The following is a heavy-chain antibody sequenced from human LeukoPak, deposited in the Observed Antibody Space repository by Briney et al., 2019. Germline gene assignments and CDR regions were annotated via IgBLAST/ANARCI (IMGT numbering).Heavy chain of an antibody. V-gene: IGHV4-59*11. J-gene: IGHJ4*02. Sequence: SETLSLTCTVSGGSISSHYWSWIRQPPGKGLEWIGYIYYSGSTNYNLSLKSRVTISEDTSKNQFSLKLSSVTAADTAVYYCAREAHDSSGYYYKVGYFDYWGQGTLVTVSS. CDR1: GGSISSHY. D-gene: IGHD3-22*01. CDR2: IYYSGST. CDR3: AREAHDSSGYYYKVGYFDY.